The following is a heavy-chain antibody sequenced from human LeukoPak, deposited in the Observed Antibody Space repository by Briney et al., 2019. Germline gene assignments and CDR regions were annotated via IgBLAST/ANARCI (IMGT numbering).Heavy chain of an antibody. D-gene: IGHD3-10*01. Sequence: GGSLRLSCAASGFTFSSYAMHWVRQAPGKGLEYVSAISSNGGSTYYANSVKGRFTISRDNSKNTLYLQMCSLRAEDMAVYYCAREWTMVRGVISHWGQGTLVTVSS. CDR2: ISSNGGST. CDR1: GFTFSSYA. J-gene: IGHJ4*02. V-gene: IGHV3-64*01. CDR3: AREWTMVRGVISH.